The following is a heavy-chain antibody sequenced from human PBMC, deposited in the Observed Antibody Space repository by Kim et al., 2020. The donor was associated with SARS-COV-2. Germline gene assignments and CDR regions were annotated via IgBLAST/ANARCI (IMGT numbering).Heavy chain of an antibody. J-gene: IGHJ6*02. Sequence: YNPSRKSRVIMSLDTSRSQFSLRLTSVTAADTAMYYCARDRDYWYYGMDVWGQGTTVTVSS. CDR3: ARDRDYWYYGMDV. V-gene: IGHV4-4*07.